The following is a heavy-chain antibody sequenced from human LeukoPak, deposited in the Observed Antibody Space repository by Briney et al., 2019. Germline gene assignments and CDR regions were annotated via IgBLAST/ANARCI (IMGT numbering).Heavy chain of an antibody. V-gene: IGHV1-69*01. CDR2: IIPIFGTA. CDR1: GGTFSSYA. CDR3: APQRGLVGATGY. D-gene: IGHD1-26*01. J-gene: IGHJ4*02. Sequence: ASVKVSCKASGGTFSSYAISWVRQAPGQGLEWMGGIIPIFGTANYAQKFQGRVTITADESTSTAYMELSSLRSEDTAVYYCAPQRGLVGATGYWGQGTLVTVSS.